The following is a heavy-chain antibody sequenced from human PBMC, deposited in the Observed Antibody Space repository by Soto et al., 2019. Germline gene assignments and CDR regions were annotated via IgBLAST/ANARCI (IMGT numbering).Heavy chain of an antibody. D-gene: IGHD3-10*01. CDR2: IIPLFGTT. J-gene: IGHJ6*02. Sequence: QVQVVQSGVEVRRPGSSVKVSCKASGDTFXNCVISWVRQAPGQGLEWMGGIIPLFGTTDFAQRFQGRLTITTDESTTTAYMELSRLRSEDTATYYCAAELGFGKLSVVWGQGTTVIVSS. CDR3: AAELGFGKLSVV. V-gene: IGHV1-69*01. CDR1: GDTFXNCV.